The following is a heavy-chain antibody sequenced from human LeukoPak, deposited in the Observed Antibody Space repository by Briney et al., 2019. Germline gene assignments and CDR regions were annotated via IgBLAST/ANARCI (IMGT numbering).Heavy chain of an antibody. Sequence: ASVKVSCKASGYVFTDYYIHWVRQAPGQGLEWMGWINPYSGGTNYAQKFRGRVTMTRDTSISTAYVDLSRLTSDDTAVYYCARVVFGELLLIGYYYYYMDVWGKGTTVTISS. CDR1: GYVFTDYY. J-gene: IGHJ6*03. CDR3: ARVVFGELLLIGYYYYYMDV. CDR2: INPYSGGT. V-gene: IGHV1-2*02. D-gene: IGHD3-10*02.